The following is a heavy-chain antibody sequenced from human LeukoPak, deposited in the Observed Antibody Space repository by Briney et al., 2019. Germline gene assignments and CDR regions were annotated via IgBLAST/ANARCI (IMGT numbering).Heavy chain of an antibody. J-gene: IGHJ4*02. CDR1: VFNFNLYE. Sequence: SLTLSYPPSVFNFNLYEFNLVRQAPGKGLEWLSYIDGSGNSIYYADSVKGRFTVSRDNAKSSLYLQMSSLRVDDTAVYYCARECLTCGGDSYDYWGQGALVTVSS. D-gene: IGHD2-21*01. CDR2: IDGSGNSI. V-gene: IGHV3-48*03. CDR3: ARECLTCGGDSYDY.